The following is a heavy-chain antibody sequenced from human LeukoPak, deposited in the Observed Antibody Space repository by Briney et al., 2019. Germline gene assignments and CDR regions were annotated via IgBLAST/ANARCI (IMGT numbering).Heavy chain of an antibody. CDR1: GDSISSSSYY. Sequence: PSETLSLTCTVSGDSISSSSYYWGWIRQPPGKGLEWIGSIYYSGSTYYNPSLKSRVTISVDTSKNQFSLKLSSVTAADTAVYYCARDSPGVSWYDYWGQGTLVTVSS. J-gene: IGHJ4*02. CDR2: IYYSGST. V-gene: IGHV4-39*07. D-gene: IGHD2-15*01. CDR3: ARDSPGVSWYDY.